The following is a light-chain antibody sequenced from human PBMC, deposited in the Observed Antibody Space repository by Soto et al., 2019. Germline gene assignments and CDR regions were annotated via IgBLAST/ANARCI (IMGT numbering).Light chain of an antibody. CDR1: QGIYSR. CDR3: QQTDDFPLT. Sequence: DIQMTQSPSSVSASVGDRFTITFRASQGIYSRLAWYQQKPGKAPELLIYATSTLQNGVPSRFSGSGFGTDFTLSISSLQPEDSASYFCQQTDDFPLTFGGGTKVDI. CDR2: ATS. J-gene: IGKJ4*01. V-gene: IGKV1D-12*01.